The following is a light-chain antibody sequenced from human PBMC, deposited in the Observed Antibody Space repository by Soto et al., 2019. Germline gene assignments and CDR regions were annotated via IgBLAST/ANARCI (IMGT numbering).Light chain of an antibody. V-gene: IGKV3D-15*01. CDR2: DTS. CDR3: QQYNNWPPTWT. J-gene: IGKJ1*01. Sequence: EIVLTQSPATLSVSPGERVTLSCRASQSVSNKLAWYQQKPGQAPRLLISDTSTRATGIPARFSGSGSGTEFTLTISSLQSEDFAVYYCQQYNNWPPTWTFGQGTKVDIK. CDR1: QSVSNK.